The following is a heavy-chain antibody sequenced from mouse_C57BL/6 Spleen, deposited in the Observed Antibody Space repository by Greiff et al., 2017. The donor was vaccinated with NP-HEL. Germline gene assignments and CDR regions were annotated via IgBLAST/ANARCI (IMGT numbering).Heavy chain of an antibody. CDR2: INPSNGGT. CDR3: ARKDGSSAWFAY. CDR1: GYTFTSYW. J-gene: IGHJ3*01. V-gene: IGHV1-53*01. D-gene: IGHD1-3*01. Sequence: VQLKQPGTELVKPGASVKLSCKASGYTFTSYWMHWVKQRPGQGLEWIGNINPSNGGTNYNEKFKSKATLTVDKSSSTAYMQLSSLTSEDSAVYYCARKDGSSAWFAYWGQGTLVTVSA.